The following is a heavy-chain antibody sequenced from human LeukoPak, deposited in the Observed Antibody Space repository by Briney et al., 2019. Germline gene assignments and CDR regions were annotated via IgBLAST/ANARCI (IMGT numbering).Heavy chain of an antibody. D-gene: IGHD3-10*01. J-gene: IGHJ3*02. Sequence: GGSLRLSCAASGFSFSDDPMNWVRQAPGKGLEWVSSISSSSSYIYYADSVKGRFTISRDNSKNTLYLQMNSLRAEDTAVYYCAREQVLWFAKDAFDIWGQGTMVTVSS. V-gene: IGHV3-21*01. CDR3: AREQVLWFAKDAFDI. CDR1: GFSFSDDP. CDR2: ISSSSSYI.